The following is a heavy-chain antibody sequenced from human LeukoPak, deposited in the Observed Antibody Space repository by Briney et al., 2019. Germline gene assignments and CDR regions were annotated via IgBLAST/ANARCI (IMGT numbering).Heavy chain of an antibody. J-gene: IGHJ6*02. V-gene: IGHV3-74*01. CDR1: GFTFSSYW. CDR3: ARDTAMANYYSYGMDV. D-gene: IGHD5-18*01. Sequence: GGSLRPSCAASGFTFSSYWMHWVRQAPGKGLGWVSRINSDGSSTSHADSVKGRFTISRDNAKTTLYLQMNSLRAEDTAVYYCARDTAMANYYSYGMDVWGQGTTVTVSS. CDR2: INSDGSST.